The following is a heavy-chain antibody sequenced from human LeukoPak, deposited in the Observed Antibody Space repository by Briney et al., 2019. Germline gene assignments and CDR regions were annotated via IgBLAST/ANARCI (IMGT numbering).Heavy chain of an antibody. Sequence: PGGSLRLSCAASGFTFSSYAMLWVRQAPSKGLVWVAFMSYDGSTEYYADSVKGRFTISRDNSKNTLYLQMNSLRAEDTAVYYCARAALSVAATWFDFWGQGTLVTVSS. CDR1: GFTFSSYA. J-gene: IGHJ4*02. CDR3: ARAALSVAATWFDF. CDR2: MSYDGSTE. D-gene: IGHD6-19*01. V-gene: IGHV3-30-3*01.